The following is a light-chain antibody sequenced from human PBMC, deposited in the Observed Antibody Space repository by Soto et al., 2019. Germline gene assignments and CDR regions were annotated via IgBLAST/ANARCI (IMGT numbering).Light chain of an antibody. Sequence: EIVMTQSPATLSVSPGERVTLSCRASQSVSSKLAWFQQKPGQAPRLLIYGAFTRATGIPTRFSGSGSETEFTLTISSLQSEDFAVYYCQQRSNWPRTFGQGTKVEIK. V-gene: IGKV3-15*01. CDR3: QQRSNWPRT. CDR1: QSVSSK. CDR2: GAF. J-gene: IGKJ1*01.